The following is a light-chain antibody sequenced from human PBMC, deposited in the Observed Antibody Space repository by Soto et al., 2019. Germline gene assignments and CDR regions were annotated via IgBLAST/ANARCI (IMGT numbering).Light chain of an antibody. CDR3: QQYYSIPPT. J-gene: IGKJ5*01. CDR1: QSVLHRSNNKDY. V-gene: IGKV4-1*01. CDR2: WAS. Sequence: DIVMTQSPDSLAVSLGERATINCESSQSVLHRSNNKDYLAWFQQKPGQPPKLLIYWASTRESGVPDRFSGGESGTHFTLTSSSLQAEDVAVYYCQQYYSIPPTFGQGTRLEIK.